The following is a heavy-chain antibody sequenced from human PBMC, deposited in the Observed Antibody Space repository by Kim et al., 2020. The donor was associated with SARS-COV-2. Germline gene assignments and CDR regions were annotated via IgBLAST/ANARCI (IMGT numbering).Heavy chain of an antibody. D-gene: IGHD3-22*01. Sequence: GGSLRLSCAASGFTFSSYAMSWVRQAPGKGLEWVSAISGSGGSTYYADSVKGRFTISRDNSKNTLYLQMNSLRAEDTAVYYCAKDTYYDSSGYYYLTYFDYWGQGTLVTVSS. CDR1: GFTFSSYA. J-gene: IGHJ4*02. CDR2: ISGSGGST. CDR3: AKDTYYDSSGYYYLTYFDY. V-gene: IGHV3-23*01.